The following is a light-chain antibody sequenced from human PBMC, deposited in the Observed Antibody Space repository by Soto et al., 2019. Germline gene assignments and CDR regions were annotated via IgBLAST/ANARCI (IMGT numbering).Light chain of an antibody. Sequence: EIVMTQSPATLSVSPGESATLSCSASQGVNSDLAWYQQRPGQAPRLLICGASTRASGIPSRFSGSGSGTEFTLTISSLQAEDSAIYYCQQYNNWWTFGQGTKV. CDR2: GAS. J-gene: IGKJ1*01. CDR3: QQYNNWWT. CDR1: QGVNSD. V-gene: IGKV3-15*01.